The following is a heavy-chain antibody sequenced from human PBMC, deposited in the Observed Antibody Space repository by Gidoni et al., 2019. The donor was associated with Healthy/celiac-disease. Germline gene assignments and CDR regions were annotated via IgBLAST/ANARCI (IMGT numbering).Heavy chain of an antibody. Sequence: EVQLVESGGGLVQPGGSLRLSCAASGFTFSSYEMNWVRQAPGKGVEWVSYISSSGSTIYYADSVKGRFTISRDNAKNSLYLQMNSLRAEDTAVYYCAREIVDTAMASYGMDVWGQGTTVTVSS. V-gene: IGHV3-48*03. D-gene: IGHD5-18*01. CDR1: GFTFSSYE. CDR3: AREIVDTAMASYGMDV. J-gene: IGHJ6*02. CDR2: ISSSGSTI.